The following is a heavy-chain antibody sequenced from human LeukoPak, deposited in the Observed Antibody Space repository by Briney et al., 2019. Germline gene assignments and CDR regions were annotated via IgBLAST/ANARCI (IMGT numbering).Heavy chain of an antibody. Sequence: KASETLSLTCTVSGGSISSYYWSWIRQPPGKGLEWIGYIYYSGSTNYHPSLKSRFTMSVDTSKNQFSLKLSSATAADTAVYYCASHYYDSSGYYPFDYWGQGTLVTVSS. CDR3: ASHYYDSSGYYPFDY. J-gene: IGHJ4*02. V-gene: IGHV4-59*01. D-gene: IGHD3-22*01. CDR2: IYYSGST. CDR1: GGSISSYY.